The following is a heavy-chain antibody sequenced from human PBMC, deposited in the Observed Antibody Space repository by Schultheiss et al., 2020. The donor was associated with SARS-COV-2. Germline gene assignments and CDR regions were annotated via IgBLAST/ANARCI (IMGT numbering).Heavy chain of an antibody. CDR3: AREKMGDYRYFDY. CDR1: GFTFSSYG. V-gene: IGHV3-30*03. J-gene: IGHJ4*02. CDR2: ISYDGSNK. D-gene: IGHD4-11*01. Sequence: GESLKISCAASGFTFSSYGMHWVRQAPGKGLEWVAVISYDGSNKYYADSVKGRFTISRDNSKNTLYLQMNSLRAEDTAVYYCAREKMGDYRYFDYWGQGTLVTVSS.